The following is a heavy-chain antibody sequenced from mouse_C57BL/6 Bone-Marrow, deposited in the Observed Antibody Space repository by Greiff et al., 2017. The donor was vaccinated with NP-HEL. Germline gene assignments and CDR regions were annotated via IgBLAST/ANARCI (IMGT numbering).Heavy chain of an antibody. Sequence: EVQGVESGGGLVQPGGSLKLSCAASGFTFSDYYMYWVRQTPEKRLEWVAYISNGGGSTYYPDTVKGRFTISRDNAKNTLYLQMSRLKSEDTAMYYCARRFYYYGSSPFYAMDYWGQGTSVTVSS. CDR1: GFTFSDYY. CDR3: ARRFYYYGSSPFYAMDY. J-gene: IGHJ4*01. D-gene: IGHD1-1*01. V-gene: IGHV5-12*01. CDR2: ISNGGGST.